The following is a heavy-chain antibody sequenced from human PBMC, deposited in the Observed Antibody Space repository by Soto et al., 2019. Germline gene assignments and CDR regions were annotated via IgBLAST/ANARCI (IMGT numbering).Heavy chain of an antibody. V-gene: IGHV4-31*03. CDR3: ARDWVYGLDY. D-gene: IGHD4-17*01. CDR1: GGSISSSGNY. J-gene: IGHJ4*02. Sequence: PSETLSLTCTVSGGSISSSGNYWSWIRQLPGKGLEWIGYIYYSGSTYYNPSLRSRVTMSVDTSKNQFSLKLSSVTAADTAVYYCARDWVYGLDYWGQGTLVTVSS. CDR2: IYYSGST.